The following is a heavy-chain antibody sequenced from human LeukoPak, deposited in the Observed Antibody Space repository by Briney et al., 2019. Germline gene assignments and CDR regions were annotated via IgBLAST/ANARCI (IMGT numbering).Heavy chain of an antibody. CDR1: GFTFSSYA. V-gene: IGHV3-23*01. CDR2: ISGSGRTT. J-gene: IGHJ1*01. Sequence: GGSLRLSCAASGFTFSSYAMSWVRQAPGKGLEWVSTISGSGRTTYYADSVKGRFTISRDNSNNTLYLQMNSLRAEDTAVYYCARDMSWELRTPGHWGQGTLVTVSS. D-gene: IGHD1-26*01. CDR3: ARDMSWELRTPGH.